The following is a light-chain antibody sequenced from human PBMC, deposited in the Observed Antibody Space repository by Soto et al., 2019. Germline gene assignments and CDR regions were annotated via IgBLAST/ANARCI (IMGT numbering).Light chain of an antibody. CDR2: DVS. Sequence: QSVLTQPASVSGSPGQSITISCTGTSSDAGGYNYVSWYQQHPGKAPKLMIYDVSNRPSGVSNRFSGSKSGNTASLTISGLQAEDEADYYCSSYTSSSTLVFGGGTKLTVL. CDR1: SSDAGGYNY. V-gene: IGLV2-14*01. CDR3: SSYTSSSTLV. J-gene: IGLJ2*01.